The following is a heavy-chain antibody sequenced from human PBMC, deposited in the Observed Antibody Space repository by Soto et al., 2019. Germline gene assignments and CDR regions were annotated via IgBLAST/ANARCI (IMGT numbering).Heavy chain of an antibody. CDR3: ARDSIAVAGTLGAVFDY. CDR1: GGTFSSYA. V-gene: IGHV1-69*13. CDR2: IIPIFGTA. J-gene: IGHJ4*02. D-gene: IGHD6-19*01. Sequence: SVKVSCKASGGTFSSYAISWVRQAPGQGLEWMGGIIPIFGTANYAQKFQGRVTITADESTSTAYMELSSLRSEDTAVYYCARDSIAVAGTLGAVFDYWGQGTLVTSPQ.